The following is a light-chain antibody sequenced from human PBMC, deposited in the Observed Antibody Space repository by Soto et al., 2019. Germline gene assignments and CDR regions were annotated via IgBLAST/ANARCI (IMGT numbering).Light chain of an antibody. CDR2: DTH. V-gene: IGLV7-46*02. Sequence: QAVVTQEPPLTVSPGGTVTFTCGSSTGAVTSGHYAYWFQQKPGQAHRTLIYDTHNKHSWTPARFSGSLLGGKAALTLLGAQPYDEAEYYCLLSFSRYNHVFVPGTKGTVL. CDR1: TGAVTSGHY. J-gene: IGLJ1*01. CDR3: LLSFSRYNHV.